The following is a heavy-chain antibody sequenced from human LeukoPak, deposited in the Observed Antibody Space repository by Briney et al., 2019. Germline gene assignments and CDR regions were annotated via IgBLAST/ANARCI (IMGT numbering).Heavy chain of an antibody. V-gene: IGHV4-4*07. CDR3: ARERCSSTSCYEGYYMDV. J-gene: IGHJ6*03. CDR1: GGSISSYY. Sequence: SQTLSLTCTVSGGSISSYYWSWIRQPAGKGLEWIGRIYTSGSTNYNPSLKSRVTMSVDTSNNQFSLKLSSVTAADTAVYYCARERCSSTSCYEGYYMDVWGKGTTVTVSS. CDR2: IYTSGST. D-gene: IGHD2-2*01.